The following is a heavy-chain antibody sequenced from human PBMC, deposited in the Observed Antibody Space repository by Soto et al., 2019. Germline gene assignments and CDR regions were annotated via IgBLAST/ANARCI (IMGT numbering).Heavy chain of an antibody. D-gene: IGHD3-3*01. CDR3: APRRGTIFGVVIGNYNWFDP. J-gene: IGHJ5*02. CDR2: IYWDDDK. CDR1: GFSLSTSGVG. V-gene: IGHV2-5*02. Sequence: QITLKESGPTLVKPTQTLTLTCTFSGFSLSTSGVGVGWIRQPPGKALEWLALIYWDDDKRYSPALKSRLTITKDTSKNQVVLTMTNMDPVDTATYYCAPRRGTIFGVVIGNYNWFDPWGQGTLVTVSS.